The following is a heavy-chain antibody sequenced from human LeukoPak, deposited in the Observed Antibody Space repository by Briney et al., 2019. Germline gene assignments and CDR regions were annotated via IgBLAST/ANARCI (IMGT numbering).Heavy chain of an antibody. J-gene: IGHJ3*02. CDR2: ISYDGSNK. Sequence: GGSLRLSCAASGFTFSSYGMHWVRQAPGKGLEWVAVISYDGSNKYYADSVKGRFTISRDNAKNSLYLQMNSLRAEDMALYYCAKGMAGSGSYYNDYAFDIWGQGTMVTVSS. V-gene: IGHV3-30*18. CDR3: AKGMAGSGSYYNDYAFDI. CDR1: GFTFSSYG. D-gene: IGHD3-10*01.